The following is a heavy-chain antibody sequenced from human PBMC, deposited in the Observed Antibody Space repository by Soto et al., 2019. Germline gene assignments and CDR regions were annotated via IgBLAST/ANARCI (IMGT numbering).Heavy chain of an antibody. CDR1: GYTFTSYA. J-gene: IGHJ4*02. CDR2: INAGNGNT. CDR3: ARRWTTGEIDY. Sequence: ASVKVSCKASGYTFTSYAMHWVRQAPGQRLEWMGWINAGNGNTKYSQKFQGRVTITRDTSASTAYMELRSLRSDDTAVYYCARRWTTGEIDYWGQGTLVTVSS. V-gene: IGHV1-3*01. D-gene: IGHD4-17*01.